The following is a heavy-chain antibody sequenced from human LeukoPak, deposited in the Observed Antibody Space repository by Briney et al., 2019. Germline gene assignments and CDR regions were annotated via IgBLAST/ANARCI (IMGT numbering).Heavy chain of an antibody. CDR2: INPNSGVT. Sequence: ASVKVSCKASGYSFTDYYMHWVRQAPGQGLEWMGWINPNSGVTNYTQKFQGRVTMTRDTSISTAYMELSRLRSDDTAVYYCARDSSGYYADYWGQGTLVTVSS. D-gene: IGHD3-22*01. J-gene: IGHJ4*02. CDR3: ARDSSGYYADY. V-gene: IGHV1-2*02. CDR1: GYSFTDYY.